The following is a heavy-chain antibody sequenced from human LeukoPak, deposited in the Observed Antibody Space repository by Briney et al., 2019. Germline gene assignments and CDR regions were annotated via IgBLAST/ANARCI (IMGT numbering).Heavy chain of an antibody. CDR1: GITLSNYG. V-gene: IGHV3-30*05. J-gene: IGHJ6*03. CDR2: ISYDGSNK. D-gene: IGHD1-14*01. Sequence: GGSLRLSCAVSGITLSNYGMSWVRQAPGKGLEWVAVISYDGSNKYYADSVKGRFTISRDNSKNTLYLQMNSLRAEDTAVYYCARVGGTGTYYYYYYMDVWGKGTTVTVSS. CDR3: ARVGGTGTYYYYYYMDV.